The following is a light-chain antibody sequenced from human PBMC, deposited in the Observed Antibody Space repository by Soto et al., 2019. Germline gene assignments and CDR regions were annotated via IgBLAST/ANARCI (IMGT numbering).Light chain of an antibody. J-gene: IGKJ1*01. CDR2: GAS. V-gene: IGKV3-20*01. CDR1: QSVSSNY. CDR3: LQHYSWPWT. Sequence: ESVLTQSPGTLSLSPGERATLSCRASQSVSSNYLAWYQQKPGQAPRLLVYGASTRATGIPDRFSGSGSGTEFTLTISGLQSEDSGVYYCLQHYSWPWTFGQGTRWIS.